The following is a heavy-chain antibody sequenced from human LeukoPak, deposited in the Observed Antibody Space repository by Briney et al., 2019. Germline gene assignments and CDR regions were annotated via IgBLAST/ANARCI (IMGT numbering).Heavy chain of an antibody. J-gene: IGHJ6*03. CDR2: ISWNSGSI. D-gene: IGHD5-24*01. Sequence: GGSLRLSCAASGFTFDDYAMHWVRHAPGKGLEWVSGISWNSGSIGYADSVKGRFTISRDNAKNSLYLQMNSLRAEDTALYYCAKGVFYGSYYYYMDVWGKGTTVTISS. V-gene: IGHV3-9*01. CDR1: GFTFDDYA. CDR3: AKGVFYGSYYYYMDV.